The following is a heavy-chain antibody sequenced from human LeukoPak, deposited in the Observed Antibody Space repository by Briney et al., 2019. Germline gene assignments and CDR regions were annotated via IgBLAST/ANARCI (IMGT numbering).Heavy chain of an antibody. CDR2: ISWNSGSI. CDR3: AKDPGSSGWYYFDY. Sequence: GGSLRLSCAASGFTFDDYAMHWVRQAPGKGLEWVSGISWNSGSIGYADSVKGRFTISRDNAKNSLYLQMNSLRAEDTALHYCAKDPGSSGWYYFDYWGQGTLVTVSS. D-gene: IGHD6-19*01. J-gene: IGHJ4*02. V-gene: IGHV3-9*01. CDR1: GFTFDDYA.